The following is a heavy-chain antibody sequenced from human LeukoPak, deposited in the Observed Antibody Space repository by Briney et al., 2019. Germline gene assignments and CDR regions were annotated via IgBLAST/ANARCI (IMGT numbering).Heavy chain of an antibody. D-gene: IGHD5-18*01. CDR1: GFTVSSNY. Sequence: GGSLRLSCAASGFTVSSNYMGWVRQAPGKGLEWVSVIYSGGDTYYADSVKGRFTISRDNSKNTLYLQMNSLRAEDTAVYYCARALDTAIPDYWGQGTLVTVSS. CDR2: IYSGGDT. CDR3: ARALDTAIPDY. V-gene: IGHV3-66*01. J-gene: IGHJ4*02.